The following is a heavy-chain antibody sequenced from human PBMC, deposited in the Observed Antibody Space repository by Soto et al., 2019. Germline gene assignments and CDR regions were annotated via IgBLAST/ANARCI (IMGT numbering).Heavy chain of an antibody. J-gene: IGHJ5*02. CDR2: ISPYNDNT. Sequence: QVQLVQSGTEVKRPGASVKVSCKASGYTFTSYGITWVRQAPGQGLEWMGWISPYNDNTKYAQKFQGRVTMTTETATSTAYMEQRSLRTDETAVYYCAGQLTHIVVVVDATHNWFDPWGQGTLVTVSS. CDR3: AGQLTHIVVVVDATHNWFDP. V-gene: IGHV1-18*01. CDR1: GYTFTSYG. D-gene: IGHD2-15*01.